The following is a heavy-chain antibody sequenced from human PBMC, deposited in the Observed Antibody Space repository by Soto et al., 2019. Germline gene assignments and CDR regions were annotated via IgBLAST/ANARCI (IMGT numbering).Heavy chain of an antibody. Sequence: SETLSLTCTVSGCSISSYYWSWIRQPPGKGLEWIGYIYYSGSTNYNPSLKSRVTISVDTSKNQFSLKLSSVTAADTAVYYCARHVRAARMFDYWGQGTLVTVSS. J-gene: IGHJ4*02. CDR2: IYYSGST. V-gene: IGHV4-59*08. CDR1: GCSISSYY. D-gene: IGHD6-6*01. CDR3: ARHVRAARMFDY.